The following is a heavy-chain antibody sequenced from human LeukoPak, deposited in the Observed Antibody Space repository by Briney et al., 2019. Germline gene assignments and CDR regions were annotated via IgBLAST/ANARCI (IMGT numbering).Heavy chain of an antibody. V-gene: IGHV3-21*01. CDR3: ARYRVTGYYSIGTPPFDY. Sequence: GGSLRLSCTASGFTFSNAWMSWVRQAPGKGLEWVSSISSSSTYIYYADSVKGRFTISRDNAKNSLYLQMNSLRAEDTAVYYCARYRVTGYYSIGTPPFDYWGQGTLVTVSS. D-gene: IGHD3-9*01. CDR1: GFTFSNAW. J-gene: IGHJ4*02. CDR2: ISSSSTYI.